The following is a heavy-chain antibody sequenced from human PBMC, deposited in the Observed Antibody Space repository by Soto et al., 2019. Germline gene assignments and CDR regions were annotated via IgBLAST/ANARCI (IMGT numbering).Heavy chain of an antibody. J-gene: IGHJ5*02. CDR2: IVVGSGNT. D-gene: IGHD2-2*01. CDR1: GFTFTSSA. CDR3: AAVHCSSTSCLWEFDP. V-gene: IGHV1-58*01. Sequence: ASVKVSCKASGFTFTSSAVQWVRQARGQRLEWIGWIVVGSGNTNYAQKFQERVTITRDMSTSTAYMELSSLRSEDAAVYYCAAVHCSSTSCLWEFDPWGQGTLVTVSS.